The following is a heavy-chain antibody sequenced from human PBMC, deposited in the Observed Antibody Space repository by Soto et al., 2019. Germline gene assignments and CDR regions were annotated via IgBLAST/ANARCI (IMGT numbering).Heavy chain of an antibody. V-gene: IGHV3-21*02. Sequence: EVQLVESGGGLVRPGGSLRLSCVVSGLTFSTYSMNWVRQTPGKGLEWVSSISRTSTYIYYRDSVKGRFTISRDNAKNSLSLQMNGLRVEDTAVYYCVSDQKREHFETSGPNWSATWGQGTLVTVSS. CDR3: VSDQKREHFETSGPNWSAT. D-gene: IGHD6-19*01. CDR2: ISRTSTYI. CDR1: GLTFSTYS. J-gene: IGHJ4*02.